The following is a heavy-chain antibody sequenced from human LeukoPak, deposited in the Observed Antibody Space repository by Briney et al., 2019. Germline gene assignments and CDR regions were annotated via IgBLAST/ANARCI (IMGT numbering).Heavy chain of an antibody. CDR2: IYHSGST. V-gene: IGHV4-39*07. CDR1: GGSISSGGYY. Sequence: SETLSLTCTVSGGSISSGGYYWSWLRQPPGKGLEWIGSIYHSGSTYYNPSLKSRVTISVDTSKNQFSLKLSSVTAADTAVYYCARVEVSGWPYYFDYWGQGTLVTVSS. CDR3: ARVEVSGWPYYFDY. J-gene: IGHJ4*02. D-gene: IGHD6-19*01.